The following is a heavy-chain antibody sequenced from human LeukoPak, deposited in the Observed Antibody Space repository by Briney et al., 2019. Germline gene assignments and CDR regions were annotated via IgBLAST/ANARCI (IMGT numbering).Heavy chain of an antibody. Sequence: PSETLSLTCTVSGGSISSGDYYWSWLRQPPGKGLEWIGYIYYSGSTYYNPSLKSRVTISVDTSKNQFSLKLSSVTAADTAVYYCAREPRTIGYYFDYWGQGTLVTVSS. D-gene: IGHD1-1*01. V-gene: IGHV4-30-4*01. CDR2: IYYSGST. CDR1: GGSISSGDYY. CDR3: AREPRTIGYYFDY. J-gene: IGHJ4*02.